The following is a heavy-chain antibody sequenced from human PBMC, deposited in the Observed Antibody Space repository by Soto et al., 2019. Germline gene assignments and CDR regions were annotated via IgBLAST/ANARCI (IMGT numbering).Heavy chain of an antibody. CDR1: GFTFSDYY. J-gene: IGHJ5*02. Sequence: GGSLRLSCAASGFTFSDYYMSWIRQAPGKGLEWASYISSSSSTIYYADSVKGRFTISRDNAKNSLYLQMNSLRAEDTAVYYCARAYYYDSSGYLNWFDPWGQGTLVTVSS. D-gene: IGHD3-22*01. CDR3: ARAYYYDSSGYLNWFDP. V-gene: IGHV3-11*04. CDR2: ISSSSSTI.